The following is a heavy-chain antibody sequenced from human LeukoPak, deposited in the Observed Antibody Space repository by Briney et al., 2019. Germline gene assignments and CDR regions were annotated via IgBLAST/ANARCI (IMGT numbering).Heavy chain of an antibody. CDR3: ARGGIWFGDLWDWYFDL. V-gene: IGHV1-2*02. Sequence: ASVKVSCKASGYTFTGYYMHWVRQAPGQGLEWMGWINPNSGGTNYAQKFQGSVTLTRDTSIRTAYMELNRLTSDDTAVYYCARGGIWFGDLWDWYFDLWGRGTLVTVSS. CDR2: INPNSGGT. D-gene: IGHD3-10*01. CDR1: GYTFTGYY. J-gene: IGHJ2*01.